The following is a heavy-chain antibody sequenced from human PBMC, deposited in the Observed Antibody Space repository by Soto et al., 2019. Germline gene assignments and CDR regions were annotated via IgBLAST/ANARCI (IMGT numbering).Heavy chain of an antibody. J-gene: IGHJ4*02. V-gene: IGHV1-3*01. D-gene: IGHD3-16*01. CDR3: ARVIGGLYYFDY. Sequence: ASVKVSCKASGYTFTSYAMHWVRPAPGQRLEWTGWINAGNGNTKYSQKFQGRVTITRDTSASTAYMELSSLRSEDTAVYYCARVIGGLYYFDYWGQGTLVTVSS. CDR1: GYTFTSYA. CDR2: INAGNGNT.